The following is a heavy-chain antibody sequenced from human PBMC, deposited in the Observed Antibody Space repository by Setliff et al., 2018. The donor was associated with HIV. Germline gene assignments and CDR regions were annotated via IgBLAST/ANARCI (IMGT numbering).Heavy chain of an antibody. D-gene: IGHD6-19*01. V-gene: IGHV1-18*01. CDR1: GYNFITFA. Sequence: ASVKVSCKASGYNFITFAISWVRQAPGQRLQWMGWMSPYNGKTDYAPNFQGRVTMTADSSTTTVFMELSSLTPDDTALYYCTRGTGPSVKVAAPFDLWGQGTLVTVSS. CDR3: TRGTGPSVKVAAPFDL. CDR2: MSPYNGKT. J-gene: IGHJ4*01.